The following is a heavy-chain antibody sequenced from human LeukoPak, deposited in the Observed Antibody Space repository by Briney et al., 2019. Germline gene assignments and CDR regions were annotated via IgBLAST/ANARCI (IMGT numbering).Heavy chain of an antibody. D-gene: IGHD3-16*01. J-gene: IGHJ6*02. CDR3: ARSVDYVWGTLGGMDV. V-gene: IGHV3-30-3*01. CDR2: ISYDGGNK. CDR1: GFTFSSYA. Sequence: PGGSLRLSCAASGFTFSSYAMHWVRQAPGKGLEWVAVISYDGGNKHYADSVKGRFTISRDNSKNTLYLQMNSLRAEDTAVYYCARSVDYVWGTLGGMDVWGQGTTVTVSS.